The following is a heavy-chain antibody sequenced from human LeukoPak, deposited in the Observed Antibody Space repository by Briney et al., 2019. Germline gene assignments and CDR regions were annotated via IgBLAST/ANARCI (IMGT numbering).Heavy chain of an antibody. V-gene: IGHV3-53*01. J-gene: IGHJ4*02. CDR2: IYGGGST. D-gene: IGHD2-15*01. CDR3: ARVGYCSGGSCFDY. Sequence: PGGSLRLSCAASGFTVSSNYMSWVRQAPGKGLEWVSVIYGGGSTYYADSVKGRFTISRDNSKNTLYLQMNSLRAEDTAVYYCARVGYCSGGSCFDYWGQGTLVTVSS. CDR1: GFTVSSNY.